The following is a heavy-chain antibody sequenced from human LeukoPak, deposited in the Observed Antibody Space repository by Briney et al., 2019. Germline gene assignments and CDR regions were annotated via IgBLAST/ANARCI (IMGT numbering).Heavy chain of an antibody. CDR3: AKDALYGTRYTFDF. J-gene: IGHJ4*02. Sequence: GGSLRLSCAASGHTFSTYGMHWVRQAPGKGLEWVAVIWYDGTNKYYADSVKGRFTISRDNSKNTLYLQMNSLRAEDTAIYYCAKDALYGTRYTFDFWGRGTLVTVSS. D-gene: IGHD2-2*02. V-gene: IGHV3-33*06. CDR2: IWYDGTNK. CDR1: GHTFSTYG.